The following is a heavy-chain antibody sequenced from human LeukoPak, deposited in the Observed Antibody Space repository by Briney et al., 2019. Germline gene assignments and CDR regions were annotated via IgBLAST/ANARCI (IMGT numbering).Heavy chain of an antibody. J-gene: IGHJ6*03. CDR3: ARDYLDILTGFYYYMDV. D-gene: IGHD3-9*01. V-gene: IGHV4-4*07. CDR2: IYTSGST. Sequence: PSETLSLTCTVSGGSISSYYWSWIRQPAGKGLEWIGRIYTSGSTNYNPSLKSRVTMSVDTSKNQFSLKLSSVTAADMAVYYCARDYLDILTGFYYYMDVWGKGTTVTISS. CDR1: GGSISSYY.